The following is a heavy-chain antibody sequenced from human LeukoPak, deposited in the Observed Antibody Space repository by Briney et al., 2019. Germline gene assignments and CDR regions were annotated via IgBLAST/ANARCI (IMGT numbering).Heavy chain of an antibody. CDR2: IWYDGSNK. CDR3: AVPVKYITSWYGAFDI. D-gene: IGHD6-13*01. CDR1: GFTFSRYG. J-gene: IGHJ3*02. Sequence: GGSLRLSCAASGFTFSRYGVHWIRQAPGKGLEWVAVIWYDGSNKYYADSVKGRFTISRDNSKNTLYLQMNSLIAEDTAVYYCAVPVKYITSWYGAFDIWGQGTMVTVSS. V-gene: IGHV3-33*01.